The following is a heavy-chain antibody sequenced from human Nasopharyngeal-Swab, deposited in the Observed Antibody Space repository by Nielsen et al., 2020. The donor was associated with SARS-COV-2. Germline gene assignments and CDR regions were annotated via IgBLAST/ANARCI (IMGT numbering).Heavy chain of an antibody. CDR2: IYYSGST. J-gene: IGHJ4*02. CDR3: ARHVSSSWYAAVAGIRAFDY. D-gene: IGHD6-13*01. V-gene: IGHV4-39*01. Sequence: WIRQSPGKGLEWIGSIYYSGSTYYNPSLKSRVTISVDTSKNRFSLKLSSVTAADTAVYYCARHVSSSWYAAVAGIRAFDYWGQGTLVTVSS.